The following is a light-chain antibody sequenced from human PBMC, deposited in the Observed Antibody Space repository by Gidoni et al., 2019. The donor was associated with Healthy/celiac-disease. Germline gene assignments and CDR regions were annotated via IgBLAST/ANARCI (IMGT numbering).Light chain of an antibody. CDR3: QQRSNWQYT. CDR2: DAS. V-gene: IGKV3-11*01. CDR1: QSVTSS. Sequence: EIVFTQSPAILSLSPGERATLSCRASQSVTSSLAWYQQKPGQAPRLLIDDASNSATGIPARFSGSGSVTDFTLTSSSLEPEDFAVYYCQQRSNWQYTFGQGTKLEIK. J-gene: IGKJ2*01.